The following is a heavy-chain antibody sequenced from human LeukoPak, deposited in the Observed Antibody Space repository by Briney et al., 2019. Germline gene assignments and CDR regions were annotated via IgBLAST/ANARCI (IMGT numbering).Heavy chain of an antibody. CDR1: GFTFSTYS. J-gene: IGHJ4*02. Sequence: GGSLRLSCAATGFTFSTYSMNWVRQAPGKGLEWVSSIGATGGTTYYADSVKGRFTISRDNSKNTLYLQMNSLRAEDTAVYHCAKGRTYFDYWGQGTLVTVSS. V-gene: IGHV3-23*01. CDR2: IGATGGTT. CDR3: AKGRTYFDY.